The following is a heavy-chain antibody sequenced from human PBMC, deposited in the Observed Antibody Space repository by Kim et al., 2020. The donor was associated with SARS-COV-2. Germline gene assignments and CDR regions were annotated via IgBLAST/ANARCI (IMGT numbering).Heavy chain of an antibody. CDR2: ISGRGGST. V-gene: IGHV3-23*01. CDR3: AKASNSMIVVVIKD. J-gene: IGHJ4*02. CDR1: GFTFSSYA. Sequence: GGSLRLSCAASGFTFSSYAMTWVRQAPGKGLEWVSDISGRGGSTNYADSVKGRFSISRDNSKRALYLQMNSLRAEDTAVYYCAKASNSMIVVVIKDWGQGAPVTVSS. D-gene: IGHD3-22*01.